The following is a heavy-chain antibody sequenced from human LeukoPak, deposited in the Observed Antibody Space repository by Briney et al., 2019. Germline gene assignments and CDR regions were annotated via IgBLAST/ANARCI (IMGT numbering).Heavy chain of an antibody. CDR2: IYSGGST. V-gene: IGHV3-53*01. Sequence: GGSLRLSCAASGFTVSSNYMSWVRQAPGKGLEWVSVIYSGGSTYYADSVKGRFTISRDNSKNTLYLQMNSLRAEDTAVYYCARVEVYYYYMDVWGKGTTVTVSS. CDR3: ARVEVYYYYMDV. CDR1: GFTVSSNY. J-gene: IGHJ6*03.